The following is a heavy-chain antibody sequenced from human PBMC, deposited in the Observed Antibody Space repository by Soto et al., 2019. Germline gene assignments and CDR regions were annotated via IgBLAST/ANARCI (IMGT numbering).Heavy chain of an antibody. V-gene: IGHV1-69*01. D-gene: IGHD2-15*01. Sequence: QVQLVQSGAEVKKPGSSVKVSCKASGGTFSSYAISWVRQAPGQGLEWMGGIIPIFGTANYAQKFQGRVTITAEESTSTAYMELSRLRSEDTAVYYCARDWVVGVQDYYYYGMDVWGQGTTVTVSS. CDR3: ARDWVVGVQDYYYYGMDV. CDR2: IIPIFGTA. CDR1: GGTFSSYA. J-gene: IGHJ6*02.